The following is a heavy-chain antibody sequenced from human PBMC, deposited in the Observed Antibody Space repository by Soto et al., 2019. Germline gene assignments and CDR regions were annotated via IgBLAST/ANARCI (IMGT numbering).Heavy chain of an antibody. CDR3: ARDRLYYYDSSANHPFDY. V-gene: IGHV1-18*04. Sequence: VASVKVSCKASGYTFTSYGISWVRQAPGQGLEWMGWISAYNGNTNYAQKLQGRVTMTTDTSTSTAYMELRSLRSDDTAVYYCARDRLYYYDSSANHPFDYWGQGTLVTVSS. CDR2: ISAYNGNT. D-gene: IGHD3-22*01. CDR1: GYTFTSYG. J-gene: IGHJ4*02.